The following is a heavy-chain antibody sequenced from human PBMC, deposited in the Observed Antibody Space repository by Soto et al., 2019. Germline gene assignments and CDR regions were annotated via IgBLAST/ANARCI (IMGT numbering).Heavy chain of an antibody. J-gene: IGHJ4*02. CDR1: GYTFASYY. Sequence: GASGKVSCKASGYTFASYYIDWVRQATGQGLEWMGWMNPNSGNTGYAQKFQGRVTMTRNTSISTAYMELSSLRSEDTAVYYCAREGKGLSPDYWGQGTLVTVSS. CDR3: AREGKGLSPDY. D-gene: IGHD3-16*02. V-gene: IGHV1-8*01. CDR2: MNPNSGNT.